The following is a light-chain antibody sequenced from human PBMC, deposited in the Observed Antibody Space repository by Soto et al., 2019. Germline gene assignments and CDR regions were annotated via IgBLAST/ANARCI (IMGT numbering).Light chain of an antibody. Sequence: QTVVTQSPSASASLGASVKLTCTLSSGHSSFAIAWHQQQPEKGPRYLMNLNSDGSHSKGDGIPDRFSGSRSGAERYLTISSLQSEDEADYYCQTWGTGIRVFGGGTKLTVL. J-gene: IGLJ2*01. CDR1: SGHSSFA. CDR2: LNSDGSH. V-gene: IGLV4-69*01. CDR3: QTWGTGIRV.